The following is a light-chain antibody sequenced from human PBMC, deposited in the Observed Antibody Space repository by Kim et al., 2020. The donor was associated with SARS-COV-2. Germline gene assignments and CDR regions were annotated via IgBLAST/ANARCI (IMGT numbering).Light chain of an antibody. Sequence: APMEDEDSPTFGGRLSISENLACCQHRPGEDPKPPIYAASALQSGVPSRFSGGGSGGDFTLTITSLHREDVANYNTQKYNGAPWTFGQGTKVEIK. CDR2: AAS. V-gene: IGKV1-27*01. CDR3: QKYNGAPWT. J-gene: IGKJ1*01. CDR1: LSISEN.